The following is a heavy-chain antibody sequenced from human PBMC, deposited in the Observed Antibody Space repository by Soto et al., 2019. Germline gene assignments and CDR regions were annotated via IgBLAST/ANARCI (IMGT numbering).Heavy chain of an antibody. J-gene: IGHJ4*02. CDR1: GYTFTSYG. Sequence: QVQLVQSGAEVKKPGASVKVSCKASGYTFTSYGISWVRQAPGQGLEWMGWISNYNGDTNYAQKLQGRVTMTTDTSTSTAYMALRSLKANDTAVSYCTRGGQLFAGNYFDYWGQGTLVTVSS. CDR3: TRGGQLFAGNYFDY. CDR2: ISNYNGDT. V-gene: IGHV1-18*01. D-gene: IGHD3-10*02.